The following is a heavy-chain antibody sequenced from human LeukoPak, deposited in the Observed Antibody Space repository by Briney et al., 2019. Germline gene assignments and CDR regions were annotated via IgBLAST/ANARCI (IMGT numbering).Heavy chain of an antibody. D-gene: IGHD3-22*01. J-gene: IGHJ4*02. V-gene: IGHV3-30*04. CDR3: ARDTHYYYDSSGYLLL. Sequence: GGSLRLSCAASGFTFSSYAMHWARQAPGKGLEWVAVISYDGSNKYYADSVKGRFTISRDNSKNTLYLQMNSLRAEDTAVYYCARDTHYYYDSSGYLLLWGQGTLVTVSS. CDR2: ISYDGSNK. CDR1: GFTFSSYA.